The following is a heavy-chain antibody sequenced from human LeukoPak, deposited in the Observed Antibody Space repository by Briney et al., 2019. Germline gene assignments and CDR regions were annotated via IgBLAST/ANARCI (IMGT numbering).Heavy chain of an antibody. CDR2: INPNSGGT. CDR3: ARAMVTAIRRDTLPYGMDV. Sequence: VKVSCKASGYTFTGYYMHWVRQAPGQGLEWMGWINPNSGGTNYAQKFQGRVTMTRDTSISTAYMELSGLRSDDTAVYYCARAMVTAIRRDTLPYGMDVWGQGTTVTVSS. CDR1: GYTFTGYY. D-gene: IGHD2-21*02. J-gene: IGHJ6*02. V-gene: IGHV1-2*02.